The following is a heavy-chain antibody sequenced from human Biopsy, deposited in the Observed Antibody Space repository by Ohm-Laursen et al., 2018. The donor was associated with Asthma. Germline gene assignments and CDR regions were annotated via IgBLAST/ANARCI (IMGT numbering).Heavy chain of an antibody. V-gene: IGHV3-53*01. CDR3: ARGDSSNWSHYYFDY. Sequence: SLRLSCAASGFAVSRDHMFWVRHAPGKGLEWVSVIYSGGTSHTADSVRGRFTISRDYSKNTLYLQMHSLRAEDTAVYYCARGDSSNWSHYYFDYWGQGTLVTVSS. CDR2: IYSGGTS. CDR1: GFAVSRDH. J-gene: IGHJ4*02. D-gene: IGHD3-22*01.